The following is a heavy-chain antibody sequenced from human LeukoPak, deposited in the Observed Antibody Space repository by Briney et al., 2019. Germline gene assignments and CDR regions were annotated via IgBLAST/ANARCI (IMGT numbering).Heavy chain of an antibody. CDR1: GGSFSGYY. J-gene: IGHJ6*02. Sequence: SETLSLTCAVYGGSFSGYYWSWIRQPPGKGLEWIGEINHSGSTNYNPSLKSRVTISVDTSRNQFSLKLTSVTAADTAVYYCTRSGLTGMRKYPRADYYYYGMDVWGQGTAVTVSS. V-gene: IGHV4-34*01. CDR2: INHSGST. D-gene: IGHD1-14*01. CDR3: TRSGLTGMRKYPRADYYYYGMDV.